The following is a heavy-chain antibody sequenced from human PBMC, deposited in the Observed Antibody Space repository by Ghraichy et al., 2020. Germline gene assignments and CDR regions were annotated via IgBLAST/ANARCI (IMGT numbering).Heavy chain of an antibody. CDR1: GFTFSGSA. Sequence: LSLTCAASGFTFSGSAMHWVRQASGKGLEWVGRIRSKANSYATAYAASVKGRFTISRDDSKNTAYLQMNSLKTEDTAVYYCTSPDDYGDTGVAFDIWGQGTMVTVSS. J-gene: IGHJ3*02. CDR2: IRSKANSYAT. CDR3: TSPDDYGDTGVAFDI. V-gene: IGHV3-73*01. D-gene: IGHD4-17*01.